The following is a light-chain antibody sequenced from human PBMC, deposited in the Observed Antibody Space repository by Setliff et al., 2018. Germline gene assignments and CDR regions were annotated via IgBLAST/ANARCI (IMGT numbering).Light chain of an antibody. CDR1: SSDVGAYNY. CDR2: EGT. V-gene: IGLV2-8*01. CDR3: SSYAASYNPYV. Sequence: QSVLTQPPSASGSPGQSLTISCTGTSSDVGAYNYVSWYQQHPGKAPKLMIYEGTKRPSGVPDRFSGSKSGNTASLTVSGLQADDEADYYCSSYAASYNPYVFGTGTKV. J-gene: IGLJ1*01.